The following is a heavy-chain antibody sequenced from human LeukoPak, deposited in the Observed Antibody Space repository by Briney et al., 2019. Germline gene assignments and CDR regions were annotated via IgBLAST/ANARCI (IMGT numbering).Heavy chain of an antibody. V-gene: IGHV1-2*02. CDR1: GYTFTGYY. J-gene: IGHJ4*02. Sequence: ASVKVSCKASGYTFTGYYMHWVRQAPGQGLEWMGWINPNSGGTNYAQKFQGRVTTTRDTSISTAYMELSRLRSDDTAVYYCARTGGTVTTEFDYWGQGTLVTVSS. CDR2: INPNSGGT. D-gene: IGHD4-11*01. CDR3: ARTGGTVTTEFDY.